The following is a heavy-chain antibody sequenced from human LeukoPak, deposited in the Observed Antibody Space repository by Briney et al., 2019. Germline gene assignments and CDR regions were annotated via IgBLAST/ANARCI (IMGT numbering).Heavy chain of an antibody. D-gene: IGHD6-6*01. CDR3: ARHGNHGGSSSPYYYYYYYMDV. CDR2: IYYSGST. J-gene: IGHJ6*03. Sequence: SETLSLTCTVSGGSISSSSYYWGWIRQPPGKGLEWIASIYYSGSTYYNPSLKSRVTISVDTSKNQFSLKLSSVTAADTAVYYCARHGNHGGSSSPYYYYYYYMDVWGKGTTVTVSS. V-gene: IGHV4-39*01. CDR1: GGSISSSSYY.